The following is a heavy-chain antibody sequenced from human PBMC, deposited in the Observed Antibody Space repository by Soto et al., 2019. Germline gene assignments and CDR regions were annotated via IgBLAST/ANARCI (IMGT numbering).Heavy chain of an antibody. J-gene: IGHJ6*03. CDR2: IIPIFGTA. CDR3: AREYSSSSLLGYYYYYMDV. V-gene: IGHV1-69*13. Sequence: SVKVSCKASGGTFSSYAISWVRQAPGQGLEWMGGIIPIFGTANYAQKFQGRVTITADEATSTAYMELRSLRSDDTAVYYCAREYSSSSLLGYYYYYMDVWGKGTTVTVSS. CDR1: GGTFSSYA. D-gene: IGHD6-6*01.